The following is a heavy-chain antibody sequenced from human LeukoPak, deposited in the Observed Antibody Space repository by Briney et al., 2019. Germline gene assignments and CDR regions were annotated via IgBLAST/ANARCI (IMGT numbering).Heavy chain of an antibody. CDR2: IWYDGSNK. V-gene: IGHV3-33*01. J-gene: IGHJ1*01. CDR3: ARDSSFPYDFQH. D-gene: IGHD2/OR15-2a*01. CDR1: GFTFSSYG. Sequence: GGSLRLSCAASGFTFSSYGLHWVRQAPGKGLEWVAVIWYDGSNKYYADSVKGRFTISRDNPKNSLYLQMNSLRAEDTAVYYCARDSSFPYDFQHWGQGTLVTVSS.